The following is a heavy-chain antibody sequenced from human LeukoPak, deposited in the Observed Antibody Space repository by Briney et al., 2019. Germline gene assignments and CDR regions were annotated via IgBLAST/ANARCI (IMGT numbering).Heavy chain of an antibody. J-gene: IGHJ4*02. CDR3: ARRKIVHLYYDILTGYSINPVFDY. CDR1: GFTFSNFW. V-gene: IGHV4-34*01. D-gene: IGHD3-9*01. CDR2: INHSGST. Sequence: PGGSLRLSCAASGFTFSNFWMSWVRQPPGKGLEWIGEINHSGSTNYNPSLKSRVTISVDTSKNQFSLKLSSVTAADTAVNYCARRKIVHLYYDILTGYSINPVFDYWGQGTLVTVSS.